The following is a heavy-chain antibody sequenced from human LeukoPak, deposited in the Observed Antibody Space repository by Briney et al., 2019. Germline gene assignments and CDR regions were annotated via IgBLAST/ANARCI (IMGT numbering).Heavy chain of an antibody. V-gene: IGHV1-24*01. CDR1: GYTLTELS. J-gene: IGHJ3*02. D-gene: IGHD3-16*01. Sequence: ASVMVSCKVSGYTLTELSMHWVRQPPGKGLEWMGGFDPEDGETIYAQKFQGRVTMTEDTSTDTAYMELSSLRSEDTAVYYCATDGGDLPGARHAFDIWGQGTMVTVSS. CDR3: ATDGGDLPGARHAFDI. CDR2: FDPEDGET.